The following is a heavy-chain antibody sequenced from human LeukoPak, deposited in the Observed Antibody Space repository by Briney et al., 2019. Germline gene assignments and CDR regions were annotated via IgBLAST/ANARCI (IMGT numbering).Heavy chain of an antibody. CDR2: TYYRSKWHN. J-gene: IGHJ4*02. CDR1: GDSFSSNRAA. Sequence: SQALSLTCAISGDSFSSNRAAWNWIKQSPSRGLEWLGRTYYRSKWHNDYPVTLERRHTINPETPIKQFPLQLNSVTPENTAVYYCAKGRLWFGKFDDWGQGTLVTVS. D-gene: IGHD3-10*01. V-gene: IGHV6-1*01. CDR3: AKGRLWFGKFDD.